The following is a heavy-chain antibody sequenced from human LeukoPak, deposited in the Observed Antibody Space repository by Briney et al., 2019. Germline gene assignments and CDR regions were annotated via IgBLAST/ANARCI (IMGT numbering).Heavy chain of an antibody. CDR1: GFTFSNYA. J-gene: IGHJ4*02. CDR2: ISGSGGST. CDR3: AKGQYGGLGFDY. V-gene: IGHV3-23*01. D-gene: IGHD4-23*01. Sequence: TGGSLRLSCAGSGFTFSNYAMSWVCQAPGKGLEWVSAISGSGGSTYYADSVKGRFTISRDNSKNTLYLQMNSLRAEDTAVYYCAKGQYGGLGFDYWGQGTLVTVSS.